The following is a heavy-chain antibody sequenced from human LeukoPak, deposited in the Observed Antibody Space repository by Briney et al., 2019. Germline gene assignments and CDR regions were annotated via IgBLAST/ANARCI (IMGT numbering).Heavy chain of an antibody. CDR2: IIPIFGTA. D-gene: IGHD3-22*01. Sequence: GSSVKVSCKASGGTFSSYAISWVRQAPGQGLEWMGGIIPIFGTANYAQKFQGRVTITADKSTSTAYMELSSLRSEGTAVYYCARRSYYYDSSGYYHYWGQGTLVTVSS. CDR3: ARRSYYYDSSGYYHY. V-gene: IGHV1-69*06. CDR1: GGTFSSYA. J-gene: IGHJ4*02.